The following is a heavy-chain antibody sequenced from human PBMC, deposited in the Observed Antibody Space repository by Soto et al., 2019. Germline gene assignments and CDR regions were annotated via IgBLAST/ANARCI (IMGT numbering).Heavy chain of an antibody. V-gene: IGHV3-30*03. CDR3: AIVRVTDSPLDR. CDR2: LAYDGSQK. CDR1: GFTFRSSG. J-gene: IGHJ4*02. Sequence: QVHLVESGGGVVQPGTSLTLTCTASGFTFRSSGMHWVRQAPGKGLEWLAFLAYDGSQKFYADSVKGRFSISRDNTKNTLYLHMSSLTAEDTAIYYCAIVRVTDSPLDRWGPGTLVTVSS. D-gene: IGHD2-21*02.